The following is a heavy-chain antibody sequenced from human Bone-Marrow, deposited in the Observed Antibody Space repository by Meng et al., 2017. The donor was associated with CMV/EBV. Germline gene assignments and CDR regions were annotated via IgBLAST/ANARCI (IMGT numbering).Heavy chain of an antibody. D-gene: IGHD6-13*01. J-gene: IGHJ6*02. CDR2: IIPIRGIA. V-gene: IGHV1-69*04. CDR1: GGTFSSYA. Sequence: SVKVSCKASGGTFSSYAICWVRQAPGQGLEWMGRIIPIRGIANYAQKFQGRVTITADKSTSTAYMELSSLRSEDTAVYYCVELRFWGGRIAAAGTGTHYYYGMDVWGQGTTVTVSS. CDR3: VELRFWGGRIAAAGTGTHYYYGMDV.